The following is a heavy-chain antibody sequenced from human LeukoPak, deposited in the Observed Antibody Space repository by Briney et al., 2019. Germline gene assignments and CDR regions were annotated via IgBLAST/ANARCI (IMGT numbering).Heavy chain of an antibody. V-gene: IGHV4-38-2*02. D-gene: IGHD3-10*01. CDR2: IYHSGST. CDR3: ARDRELLWFGELSEYYYMDV. Sequence: PSETLSLTCAVSGYSISSGYYWGWIRQPPGKGLEWIGSIYHSGSTYYNPSFKSRVTISVDTSKNQFSLKLSSVTAADTAVYYCARDRELLWFGELSEYYYMDVWGKGTTVTVSS. J-gene: IGHJ6*03. CDR1: GYSISSGYY.